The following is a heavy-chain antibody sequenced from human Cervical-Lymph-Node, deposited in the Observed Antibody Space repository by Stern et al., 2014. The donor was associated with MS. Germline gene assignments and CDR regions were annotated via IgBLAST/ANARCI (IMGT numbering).Heavy chain of an antibody. CDR3: ARDYRPYYYDSSGYYYWYFDL. J-gene: IGHJ2*01. Sequence: QLQLQESGPGLVKPSQTLSLTCTVSGGSISSGSYYWSWIRQPAGKGLEWIGRIYTSGSTNYNPSLKSRVTISVDTSKTQFPRRLSSGTAADTAVYYCARDYRPYYYDSSGYYYWYFDLWGRGTLVTVSS. V-gene: IGHV4-61*02. D-gene: IGHD3-22*01. CDR1: GGSISSGSYY. CDR2: IYTSGST.